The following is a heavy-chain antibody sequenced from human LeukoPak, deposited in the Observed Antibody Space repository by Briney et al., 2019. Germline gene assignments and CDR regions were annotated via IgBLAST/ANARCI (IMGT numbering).Heavy chain of an antibody. CDR3: VGFRATAGLY. CDR2: ITSNGGSA. V-gene: IGHV3-64D*06. Sequence: GGSLRLSCSASGFTFNNYAMYWVRQAPGKGLEYVSAITSNGGSAYYADSVKGRFTISRGNSRNTLYLQMSSLRAEDTAVYYCVGFRATAGLYWGQGTLVTVSS. D-gene: IGHD6-13*01. J-gene: IGHJ4*02. CDR1: GFTFNNYA.